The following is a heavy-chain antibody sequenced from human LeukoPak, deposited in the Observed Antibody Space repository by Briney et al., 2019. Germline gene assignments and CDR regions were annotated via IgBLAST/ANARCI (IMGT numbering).Heavy chain of an antibody. Sequence: PGGSLRLSCAASGFTFSSYAMSWVRQAPGKGLEWVSAISGSGGSTYYADSVKGRFTISRDNSKNTLYLQMNSLRAEDTAVYYCARERDGKDLAYCGGDCLDAFDIWGQGTMVTVSP. CDR1: GFTFSSYA. CDR2: ISGSGGST. D-gene: IGHD2-21*01. J-gene: IGHJ3*02. V-gene: IGHV3-23*01. CDR3: ARERDGKDLAYCGGDCLDAFDI.